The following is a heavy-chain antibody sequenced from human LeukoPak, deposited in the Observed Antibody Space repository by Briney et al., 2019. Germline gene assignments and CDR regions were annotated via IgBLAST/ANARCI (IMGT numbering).Heavy chain of an antibody. CDR2: IKQDGSEK. CDR1: GFTFSDYY. J-gene: IGHJ4*02. V-gene: IGHV3-7*01. Sequence: PGGSLRLSCAASGFTFSDYYMSWVRQAPGKGLEWVANIKQDGSEKYYVDSVKGRFTISRDTAKNSLYLQMNSLRAEDTAVYYCARDAPAKWLRFSIVGTSSGLPDYWGQGTLVTVSS. CDR3: ARDAPAKWLRFSIVGTSSGLPDY. D-gene: IGHD5-12*01.